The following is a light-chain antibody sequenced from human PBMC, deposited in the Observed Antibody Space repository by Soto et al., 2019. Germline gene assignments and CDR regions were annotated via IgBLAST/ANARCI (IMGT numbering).Light chain of an antibody. CDR2: DAS. J-gene: IGKJ1*01. V-gene: IGKV3-11*01. CDR3: QQRSKWPPWT. Sequence: EIVLTQSPATLSLSPGERATLSCRASQSVNSYLAWYQQKPGQAPRLLIYDASNRATGIPARFSGSGSGTDFTLTISSLEPEDFAVYYCQQRSKWPPWTFGQGTKVDIK. CDR1: QSVNSY.